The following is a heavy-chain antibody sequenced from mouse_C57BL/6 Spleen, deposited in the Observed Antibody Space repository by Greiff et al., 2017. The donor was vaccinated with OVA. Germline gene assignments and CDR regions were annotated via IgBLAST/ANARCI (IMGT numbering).Heavy chain of an antibody. CDR3: ARGGNLGYFDV. Sequence: EVQLQQSGPELVKPGASVKISCKASGYTFTDYYMNWVKQSHGKSLEWIGDINPNNGGTSYNQKFKGKATLTVDKSSSTAYMELRSLTSEDSAVYYCARGGNLGYFDVWGTGTTVTVSS. CDR1: GYTFTDYY. D-gene: IGHD2-1*01. V-gene: IGHV1-26*01. CDR2: INPNNGGT. J-gene: IGHJ1*03.